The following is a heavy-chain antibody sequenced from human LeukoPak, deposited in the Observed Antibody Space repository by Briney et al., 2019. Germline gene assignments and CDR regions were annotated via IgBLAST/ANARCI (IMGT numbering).Heavy chain of an antibody. Sequence: GGSLRLSCAASGFTFSDYYMSWIRQAPGKGLEWVSYISSISSYTNYADSVKGRFTISRDNAKNSLYLQMNSLRAEDTAVYYCASIPTYYYDSSGSAVDYWGQGTLVTVSS. CDR1: GFTFSDYY. CDR2: ISSISSYT. CDR3: ASIPTYYYDSSGSAVDY. D-gene: IGHD3-22*01. J-gene: IGHJ4*02. V-gene: IGHV3-11*03.